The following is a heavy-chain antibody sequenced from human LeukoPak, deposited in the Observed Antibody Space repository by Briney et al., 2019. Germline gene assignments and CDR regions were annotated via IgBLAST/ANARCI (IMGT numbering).Heavy chain of an antibody. CDR1: GGSINSSSYY. V-gene: IGHV4-39*07. CDR3: AREETPDY. J-gene: IGHJ4*02. CDR2: MYYRGST. Sequence: PSETLSLTCTVSGGSINSSSYYRGRVRQPPGKGLEWIGSMYYRGSTYYNPSLKSRVTISVDTSKNQFSLKLASVTAADTAIYYCAREETPDYWGQGILVTVSS.